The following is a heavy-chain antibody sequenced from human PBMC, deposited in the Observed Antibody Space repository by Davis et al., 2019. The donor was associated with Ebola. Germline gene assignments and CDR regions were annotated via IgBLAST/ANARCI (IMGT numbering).Heavy chain of an antibody. J-gene: IGHJ6*04. V-gene: IGHV3-7*01. CDR2: IKQDGSEK. CDR1: GFTFSSYW. D-gene: IGHD6-13*01. Sequence: GESLKISCAASGFTFSSYWMSWVRQAPGKGLEWVANIKQDGSEKYYVDSVKGRFTISRDNAKNSLYLQMNSLRAEDTAVYYCARDPGSSWYFMDVWGKGTTVAVS. CDR3: ARDPGSSWYFMDV.